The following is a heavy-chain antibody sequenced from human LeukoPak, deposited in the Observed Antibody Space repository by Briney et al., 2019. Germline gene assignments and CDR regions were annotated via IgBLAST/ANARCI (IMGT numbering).Heavy chain of an antibody. Sequence: GASVKVSCKASGYTFTSYGISWVRQAPGQGLEWMGWISAYNGNTNYAQKLQGRVTMTTDTSTSTAYMELRSLRSDDTAVYYCARVRGDIVVVPAAMPVHFDYRGQGTLVTVSS. V-gene: IGHV1-18*01. D-gene: IGHD2-2*01. CDR2: ISAYNGNT. J-gene: IGHJ4*02. CDR1: GYTFTSYG. CDR3: ARVRGDIVVVPAAMPVHFDY.